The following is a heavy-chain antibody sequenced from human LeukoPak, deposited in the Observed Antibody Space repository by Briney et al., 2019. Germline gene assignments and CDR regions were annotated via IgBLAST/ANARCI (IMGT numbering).Heavy chain of an antibody. V-gene: IGHV3-30*03. CDR3: ASNPQADAFDI. CDR1: GFTFSSYG. Sequence: PGGSLRLSCAASGFTFSSYGMHWVRQAPGKGLEWVAVISYDGSNKYYADSVKGRFTISRDNSKNTLYLQMNSLRAEDTAVYYCASNPQADAFDIWGQGTMVTVSS. J-gene: IGHJ3*02. CDR2: ISYDGSNK.